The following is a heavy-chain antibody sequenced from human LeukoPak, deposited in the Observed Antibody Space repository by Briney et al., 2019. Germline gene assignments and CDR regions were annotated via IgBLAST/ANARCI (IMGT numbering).Heavy chain of an antibody. J-gene: IGHJ4*02. CDR2: IGAYNGNT. D-gene: IGHD3-22*01. CDR1: GYTFTSYG. V-gene: IGHV1-18*01. CDR3: ARDNTYYYDSSGSYPDY. Sequence: ASVKVSCKASGYTFTSYGISWVRQAPGQGLEWMGWIGAYNGNTNYAQKLQGRVTMTTDTSTSTAYMELRSLRSDDTAVYYCARDNTYYYDSSGSYPDYWGQGTLVTVSS.